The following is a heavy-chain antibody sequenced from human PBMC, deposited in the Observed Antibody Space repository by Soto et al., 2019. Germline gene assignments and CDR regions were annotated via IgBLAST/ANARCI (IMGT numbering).Heavy chain of an antibody. CDR3: AKGGWNTWFDP. CDR1: GFIVSDDA. J-gene: IGHJ5*02. CDR2: ITANGASA. V-gene: IGHV3-23*01. Sequence: EVQLLESGGGFVQPGGSLRLSCAASGFIVSDDATSWVRQTPGKGPEWVSLITANGASAIYADSVKGRFTISRDNSRNTLYLEMNSLRDDDTAVYYCAKGGWNTWFDPWGQGTLVTVSS. D-gene: IGHD1-1*01.